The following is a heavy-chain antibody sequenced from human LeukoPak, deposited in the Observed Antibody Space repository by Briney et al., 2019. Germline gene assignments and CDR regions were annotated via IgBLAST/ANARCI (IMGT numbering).Heavy chain of an antibody. D-gene: IGHD4-17*01. Sequence: ASVEVSCKASGYTLTSYGISWVRQAPGQGLEWMGWISANNGDTDYAQSLQGRVTLTTDTSTNTANMELRSLTSDDTAVYYCARDIAVTNFDYWGQGTLVTVSS. V-gene: IGHV1-18*01. CDR2: ISANNGDT. CDR3: ARDIAVTNFDY. J-gene: IGHJ4*02. CDR1: GYTLTSYG.